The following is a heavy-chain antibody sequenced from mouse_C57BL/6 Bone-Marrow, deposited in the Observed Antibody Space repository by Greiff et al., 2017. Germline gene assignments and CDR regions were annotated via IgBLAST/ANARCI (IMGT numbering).Heavy chain of an antibody. CDR3: TTFGYEDY. Sequence: VQLQQSGAELVRPGASVTLSCTASGFNIKDDYMHWVKQRPEQGLEWIGWIDPENGDTEYASKFQGKATITADTSSNTAYLKLSSLTSEDTAVYYCTTFGYEDYWGQGTTLTVSS. CDR1: GFNIKDDY. J-gene: IGHJ2*01. V-gene: IGHV14-4*01. CDR2: IDPENGDT. D-gene: IGHD2-2*01.